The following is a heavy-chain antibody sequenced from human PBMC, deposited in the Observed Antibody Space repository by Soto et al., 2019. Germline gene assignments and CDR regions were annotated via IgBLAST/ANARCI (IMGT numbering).Heavy chain of an antibody. CDR3: ARDAGAGSPPIAAAGTYFYYYTDV. D-gene: IGHD6-13*01. CDR2: IWYDGSNK. J-gene: IGHJ6*03. CDR1: GFTFSSYG. Sequence: GGSLRLSCAASGFTFSSYGMHWVRQAPGKGLEWVAVIWYDGSNKDYADSVKGRITISRDNSKNTLYLQMNSLRAEDTALSYCARDAGAGSPPIAAAGTYFYYYTDVWGKGTTVTVSS. V-gene: IGHV3-33*01.